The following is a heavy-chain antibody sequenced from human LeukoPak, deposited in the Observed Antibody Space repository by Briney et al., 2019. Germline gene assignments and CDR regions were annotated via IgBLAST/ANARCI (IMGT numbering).Heavy chain of an antibody. CDR1: GFTFSSYA. J-gene: IGHJ4*02. V-gene: IGHV3-23*01. CDR3: ARDRGTDQTAIHLGGFDY. D-gene: IGHD2-21*02. Sequence: QPGGSLRLSCAASGFTFSSYAMSWVRQAPGKGLEWVSAISGSGGSTYYADSVKGRFTISRDNSKNTLYLQMNSLRAEDTAVYYCARDRGTDQTAIHLGGFDYWGQGTLVTVSS. CDR2: ISGSGGST.